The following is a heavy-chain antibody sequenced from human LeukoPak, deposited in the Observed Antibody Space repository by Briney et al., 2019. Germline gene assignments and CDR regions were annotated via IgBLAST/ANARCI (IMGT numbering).Heavy chain of an antibody. Sequence: GGSLRLSCAASGFTVSGNYMSWVRPAPGEGLEWGSVIYSGGSTYYADPVKRIFTISRDNSKNTLYLQMHRLRAEDTAVYYCAREARGSYYYGMDLWGQGTTVTVSS. CDR1: GFTVSGNY. CDR3: AREARGSYYYGMDL. V-gene: IGHV3-66*01. J-gene: IGHJ6*02. D-gene: IGHD1-26*01. CDR2: IYSGGST.